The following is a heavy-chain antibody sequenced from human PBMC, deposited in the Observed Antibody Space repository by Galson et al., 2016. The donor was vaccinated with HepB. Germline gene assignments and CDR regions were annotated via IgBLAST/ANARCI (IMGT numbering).Heavy chain of an antibody. CDR1: GLTFGSYG. J-gene: IGHJ4*02. CDR3: AKSEVVVVAAHQV. V-gene: IGHV3-23*01. Sequence: SLRLSCAASGLTFGSYGMSWVRQAPGKGLEWVSSISGRGGITYDADSVKGRFTISRDNSKNTLFLQMNSLRVEDTAVYYCAKSEVVVVAAHQVWGQGTLVTVSS. CDR2: ISGRGGIT. D-gene: IGHD2-15*01.